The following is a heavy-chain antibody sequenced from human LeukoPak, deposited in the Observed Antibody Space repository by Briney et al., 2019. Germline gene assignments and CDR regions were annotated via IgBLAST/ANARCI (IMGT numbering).Heavy chain of an antibody. CDR2: IFYSGST. D-gene: IGHD3-9*01. J-gene: IGHJ4*02. Sequence: SGTLSLTCAVSGGSIFSTNWWSWVRQPPGKGLEWIGQIFYSGSTSYSPSLKSRVTISMDKSKNQFSLKLTSVTAADTAVYYCAKELAVGDILTGFDYWGQGTLVTVSS. CDR1: GGSIFSTNW. V-gene: IGHV4-4*02. CDR3: AKELAVGDILTGFDY.